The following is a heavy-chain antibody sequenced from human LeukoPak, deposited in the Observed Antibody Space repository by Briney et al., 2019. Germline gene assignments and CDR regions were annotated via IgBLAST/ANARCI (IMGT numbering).Heavy chain of an antibody. J-gene: IGHJ4*02. CDR3: LRGLEY. Sequence: GGSLRLSCAASGFTFSYHWMTWVRQAPGKGLEWLANIKEDGSESYYVDSVKGRFTISRDNAKNSLYLQMNNVRGEDTAVYFCLRGLEYWGQGALVIVSS. CDR1: GFTFSYHW. CDR2: IKEDGSES. V-gene: IGHV3-7*01.